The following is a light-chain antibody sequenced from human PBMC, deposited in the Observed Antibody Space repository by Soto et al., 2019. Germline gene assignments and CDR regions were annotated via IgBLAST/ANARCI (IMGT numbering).Light chain of an antibody. CDR3: QQYNSYSPWT. V-gene: IGKV1-5*01. CDR2: DAS. CDR1: QGISSW. Sequence: DIQLTQSPSSVSSSVGDRVTITCRASQGISSWLAWYQQKPGKAPKLLIYDASSLESGVPSRFSGSGSGTEFTLTISSLQTDDFANYYCQQYNSYSPWTFGQGTKVDIK. J-gene: IGKJ1*01.